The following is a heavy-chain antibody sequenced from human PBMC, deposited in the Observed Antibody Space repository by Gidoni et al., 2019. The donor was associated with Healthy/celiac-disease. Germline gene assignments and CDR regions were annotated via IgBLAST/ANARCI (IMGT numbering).Heavy chain of an antibody. Sequence: DVQLVESGGGLVRSGGSLRLYCAASGFTCGNAGMSWVRQVPGKGLEWVGRIKSKTDGGTTDYAAPVKGRFTISRDDSKNTLYLQMNSLKTEDTAVYYCTTDSMVMEGYYYGMDVWGQGTTVTVSS. CDR2: IKSKTDGGTT. V-gene: IGHV3-15*01. D-gene: IGHD2-8*01. CDR1: GFTCGNAG. J-gene: IGHJ6*02. CDR3: TTDSMVMEGYYYGMDV.